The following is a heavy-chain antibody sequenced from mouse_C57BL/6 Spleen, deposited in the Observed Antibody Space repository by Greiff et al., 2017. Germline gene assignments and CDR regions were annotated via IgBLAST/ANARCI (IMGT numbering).Heavy chain of an antibody. CDR2: INPNNGGT. CDR3: ARSGPYYFDY. J-gene: IGHJ2*01. D-gene: IGHD1-3*01. CDR1: GYTFTDYY. V-gene: IGHV1-26*01. Sequence: VQLKHSGPELVKPGASVKISCKASGYTFTDYYMNWVKQSHGKSLEWIGDINPNNGGTSYNQKFKGKATLTVDKSSSTAYMELRSLTSEDSAVYDCARSGPYYFDYWGQGTTLTVSS.